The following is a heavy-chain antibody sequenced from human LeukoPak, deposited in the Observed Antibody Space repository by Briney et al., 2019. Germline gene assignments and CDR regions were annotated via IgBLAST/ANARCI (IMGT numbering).Heavy chain of an antibody. CDR2: ISSGGNYI. Sequence: GGSLRLSCAASGFTFSTYSMNWVRQAPGKGLEWVSSISSGGNYIYYADSVKGRFTISRDNAKNALYLKMNSLRAEERAVYYCARAGILVAGTDWYFDLWGRGTLVTVSS. V-gene: IGHV3-21*01. CDR1: GFTFSTYS. D-gene: IGHD6-19*01. J-gene: IGHJ2*01. CDR3: ARAGILVAGTDWYFDL.